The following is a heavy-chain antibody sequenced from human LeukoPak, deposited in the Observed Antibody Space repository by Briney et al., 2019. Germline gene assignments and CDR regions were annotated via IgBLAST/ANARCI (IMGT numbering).Heavy chain of an antibody. CDR2: IYYSGST. CDR3: ARALAAAGTRWFDP. CDR1: GGSISSYY. J-gene: IGHJ5*02. V-gene: IGHV4-59*01. Sequence: PSETLSLTCTVSGGSISSYYWSWIRQPPGKGLEWIGYIYYSGSTNYNPSLKSRVTISVDTSNNQFSLKLSSVTAADTAVYYCARALAAAGTRWFDPWGQGTLVTVSS. D-gene: IGHD6-13*01.